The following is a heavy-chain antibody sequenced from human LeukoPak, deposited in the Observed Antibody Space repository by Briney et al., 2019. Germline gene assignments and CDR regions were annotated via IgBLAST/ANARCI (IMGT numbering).Heavy chain of an antibody. CDR3: PRSGSYGRFDY. D-gene: IGHD1-26*01. CDR2: IYYSGST. J-gene: IGHJ4*02. CDR1: GGSISSYY. Sequence: SETLSLTCTVSGGSISSYYWSWIRQPPGKGLEWIGYIYYSGSTNYNPSLKSRVTISVDTSKNQFSLKLSSVTAADTAVYYCPRSGSYGRFDYWGQGTLVAVSS. V-gene: IGHV4-59*01.